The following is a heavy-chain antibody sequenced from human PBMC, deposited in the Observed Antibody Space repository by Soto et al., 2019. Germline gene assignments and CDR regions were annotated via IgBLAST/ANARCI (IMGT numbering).Heavy chain of an antibody. V-gene: IGHV3-23*01. CDR2: ISGSGGST. CDR3: AKDYSGYDLTYYFDY. Sequence: GGSLRLSCAASGFTFSSYAMSWVRQAPGKGLEWVSAISGSGGSTYYADSVKGRFTISRDNSKNTLYLQMNSLRAEDTAVYYCAKDYSGYDLTYYFDYWGQGTLVTVSS. D-gene: IGHD5-12*01. CDR1: GFTFSSYA. J-gene: IGHJ4*02.